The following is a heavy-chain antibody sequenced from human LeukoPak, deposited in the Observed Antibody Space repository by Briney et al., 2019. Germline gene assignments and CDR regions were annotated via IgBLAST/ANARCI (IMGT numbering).Heavy chain of an antibody. V-gene: IGHV3-30*02. J-gene: IGHJ4*02. CDR1: GFTFNTYG. CDR3: ARDYYDSSGYYEFDY. D-gene: IGHD3-22*01. CDR2: IRYDGGNK. Sequence: PGGSLRLSCAASGFTFNTYGMNWVRQAPGKGLEWVAYIRYDGGNKNYADSVKGRFTISRDNSKNTLYVQMNSLRAEDTAVYYCARDYYDSSGYYEFDYWGQGTLVTVSS.